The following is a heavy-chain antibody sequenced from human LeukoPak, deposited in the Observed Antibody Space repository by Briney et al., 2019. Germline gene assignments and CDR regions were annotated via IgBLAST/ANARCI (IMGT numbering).Heavy chain of an antibody. Sequence: PGGSLRLSCAVSGFTFTSYWMNWGRQAPGKGLEWVASIRQDGGEKSYVGSVKGRRTISRDTTKNSLYLQMSSLRAEDTAVYYCARDGTAPGLYFDLWGQGTLVTVSS. CDR1: GFTFTSYW. V-gene: IGHV3-7*01. CDR2: IRQDGGEK. J-gene: IGHJ4*01. CDR3: ARDGTAPGLYFDL. D-gene: IGHD6-13*01.